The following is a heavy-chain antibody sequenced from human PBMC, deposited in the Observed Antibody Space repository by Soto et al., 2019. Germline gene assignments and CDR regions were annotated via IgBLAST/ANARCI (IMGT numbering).Heavy chain of an antibody. Sequence: SETLSLTCTVSGGSVISGDYYWSWIRQPPGKGLEWIGYIYYSGSTYYNPSLRSRVSISVDTSNSQFSLKLSSVTAADTAVYYCATFGVIGEPFQNWGQGTVVTVSS. J-gene: IGHJ4*02. CDR3: ATFGVIGEPFQN. V-gene: IGHV4-30-4*01. CDR1: GGSVISGDYY. CDR2: IYYSGST. D-gene: IGHD3-10*01.